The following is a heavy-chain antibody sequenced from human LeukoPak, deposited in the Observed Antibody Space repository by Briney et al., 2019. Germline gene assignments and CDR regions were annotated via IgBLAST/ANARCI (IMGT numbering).Heavy chain of an antibody. CDR1: GGSFSGYY. Sequence: SETLSLTCAVYGGSFSGYYWSWIRQPPGKGLEWIGEINHSGSTNYNPSLKSRVTISVDTSKNQFSLKLSSVTAADTAVCYCARGYYGSGSYYDPLNYYYYMDVWGKGTTVTVSS. J-gene: IGHJ6*03. CDR2: INHSGST. D-gene: IGHD3-10*01. V-gene: IGHV4-34*01. CDR3: ARGYYGSGSYYDPLNYYYYMDV.